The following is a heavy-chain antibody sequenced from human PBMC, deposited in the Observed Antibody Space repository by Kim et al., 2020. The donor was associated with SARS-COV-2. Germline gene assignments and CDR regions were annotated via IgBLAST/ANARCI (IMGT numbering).Heavy chain of an antibody. CDR1: GDSVSSNSAS. CDR3: ARTGSGSKRYFDY. D-gene: IGHD1-26*01. CDR2: TYYRSKWFN. Sequence: SQTLSLTCAISGDSVSSNSASWHWIRQSPSRGLEWLGRTYYRSKWFNDYALSVKSRITINPDTSKNHFSLQLNSVTPEDTALYYCARTGSGSKRYFDYWGQGTLVTVSS. V-gene: IGHV6-1*01. J-gene: IGHJ4*02.